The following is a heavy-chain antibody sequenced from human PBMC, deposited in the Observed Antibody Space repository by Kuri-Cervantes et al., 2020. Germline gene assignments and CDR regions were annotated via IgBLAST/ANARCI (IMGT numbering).Heavy chain of an antibody. CDR2: INPSGGST. CDR3: ARGKGYNWNDAALDI. V-gene: IGHV1-46*01. Sequence: ASVKVSCKASGGTFSSYAISWVRQAPGQGLEWMGIINPSGGSTSYAQKFQGRVTMTRDTSTSTVYMELSSLRSEDTAVYYCARGKGYNWNDAALDIWGQGTMVTVSS. D-gene: IGHD1-1*01. J-gene: IGHJ3*02. CDR1: GGTFSSYA.